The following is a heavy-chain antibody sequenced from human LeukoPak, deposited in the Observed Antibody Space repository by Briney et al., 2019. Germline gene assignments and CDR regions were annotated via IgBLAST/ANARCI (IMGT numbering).Heavy chain of an antibody. Sequence: GGSLRLSCAASGFTFSGYAMSRVRQAPGKGLEWVSTVSRIGGSTYYADSVKGRFTISRDNSKNTLYLQMNSLRAEDTAVYYCAKPGRGYYDSSGYGNDFFDYWGQGTLVTVSS. D-gene: IGHD3-22*01. CDR2: VSRIGGST. J-gene: IGHJ4*02. V-gene: IGHV3-23*01. CDR1: GFTFSGYA. CDR3: AKPGRGYYDSSGYGNDFFDY.